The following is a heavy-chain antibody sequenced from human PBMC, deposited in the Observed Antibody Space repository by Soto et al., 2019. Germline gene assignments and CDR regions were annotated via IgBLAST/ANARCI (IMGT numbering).Heavy chain of an antibody. CDR2: ITPVFESP. J-gene: IGHJ6*02. D-gene: IGHD5-18*01. CDR3: ARAIHGYNYRVDF. Sequence: VQLLQSGAEVKQPGSSVKVACKISGGTFSSDAISWVRQAPVQGLEWMGGITPVFESPNYAQKFQGRVTITADESTGTAFMELSSLRSEDTAVYYCARAIHGYNYRVDFWGQGTTVTVSS. V-gene: IGHV1-69*01. CDR1: GGTFSSDA.